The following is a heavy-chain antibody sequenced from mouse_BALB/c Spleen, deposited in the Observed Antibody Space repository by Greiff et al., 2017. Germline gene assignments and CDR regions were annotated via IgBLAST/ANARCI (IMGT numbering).Heavy chain of an antibody. CDR1: GFTFSSFG. J-gene: IGHJ4*01. CDR3: ARGGNYYAMDY. Sequence: EGKLVESGGGLVQPGGSRKLSCAASGFTFSSFGMHWVRQAPEKGLEWVAYISSGSSTIYYADTVKGRFTISRDNPKNTLFLQMTSLRSEDTAMYYCARGGNYYAMDYWGQGTSVTVSS. D-gene: IGHD2-1*01. V-gene: IGHV5-17*02. CDR2: ISSGSSTI.